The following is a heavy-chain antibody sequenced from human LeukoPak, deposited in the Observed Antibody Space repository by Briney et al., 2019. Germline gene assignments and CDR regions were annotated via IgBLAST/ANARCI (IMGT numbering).Heavy chain of an antibody. Sequence: ASVKVSCKASGYTFTSYYMHWVRQAPGQGLEWMGIINPSGGSTSYAQKFQGRVTMTRNTSISTAYMELSSLRSEDTAVYYCARGPICSGGSCYSLNWFDPWGQGTLVTVSS. CDR3: ARGPICSGGSCYSLNWFDP. V-gene: IGHV1-46*01. CDR1: GYTFTSYY. D-gene: IGHD2-15*01. J-gene: IGHJ5*02. CDR2: INPSGGST.